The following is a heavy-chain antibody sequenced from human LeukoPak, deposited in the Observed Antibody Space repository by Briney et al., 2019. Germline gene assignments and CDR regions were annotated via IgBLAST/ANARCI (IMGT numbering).Heavy chain of an antibody. D-gene: IGHD6-25*01. V-gene: IGHV3-11*05. CDR1: GFXFSDYY. CDR2: ISRSSSDT. J-gene: IGHJ3*02. Sequence: PGGSLRLSCAASGFXFSDYYMSWIRQAPGKGLDWVSYISRSSSDTNYADSVKGRFTISRDNAKNSLYLQMNSLRVEDTAVYYCARVQIAATDIDAFDIWGQGTMVTVSS. CDR3: ARVQIAATDIDAFDI.